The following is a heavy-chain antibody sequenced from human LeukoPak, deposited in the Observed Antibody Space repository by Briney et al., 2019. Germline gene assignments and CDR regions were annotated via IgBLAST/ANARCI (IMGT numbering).Heavy chain of an antibody. D-gene: IGHD1-14*01. Sequence: GGSLRPSCAASGFTVITNDMTWVRQAPGKGLEWVSVLYSDGNTKYADSVQGRFTISRDNSKNTLYLEMNSLRPDDTAVYYCARGVEPLAANTLVYWGQEPRDTVSS. CDR3: ARGVEPLAANTLVY. CDR2: LYSDGNT. J-gene: IGHJ4*02. V-gene: IGHV3-53*01. CDR1: GFTVITND.